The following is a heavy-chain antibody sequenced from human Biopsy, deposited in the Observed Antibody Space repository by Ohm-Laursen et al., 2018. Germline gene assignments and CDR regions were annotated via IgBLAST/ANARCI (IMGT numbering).Heavy chain of an antibody. CDR2: FAPENGKT. CDR1: GYTLTELS. D-gene: IGHD6-19*01. V-gene: IGHV1-24*01. Sequence: ASVKVSCKVSGYTLTELSMHWVRQAPGRGLEWMGGFAPENGKTIYAQKFQGRVTMTEDTSKSTVYMELSSLRSADTAVYFCARNTGWYGDLYYFDHWGQGTLVTVSS. J-gene: IGHJ4*02. CDR3: ARNTGWYGDLYYFDH.